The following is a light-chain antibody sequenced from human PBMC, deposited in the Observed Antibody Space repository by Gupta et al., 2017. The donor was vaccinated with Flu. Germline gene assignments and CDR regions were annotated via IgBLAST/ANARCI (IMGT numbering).Light chain of an antibody. J-gene: IGLJ1*01. CDR1: SSDVGNYDL. CDR2: EVT. V-gene: IGLV2-23*02. CDR3: CSFAGSSASYV. Sequence: SSDVGNYDLVSWYQHHPGKAPKLIISEVTKRPSGVSSRFSGSKSGNSASLTISGLQADDEADYYCCSFAGSSASYVVGTGTKVTVL.